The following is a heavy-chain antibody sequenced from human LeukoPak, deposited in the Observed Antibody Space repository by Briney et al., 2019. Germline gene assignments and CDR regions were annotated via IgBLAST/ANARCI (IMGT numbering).Heavy chain of an antibody. CDR3: ARLSAYYYGSFFYYYMDV. D-gene: IGHD3-10*01. J-gene: IGHJ6*03. Sequence: GGSLTLSCEGSGFSFSSYWMIWVRPLPGKGPEWVANIRQDESERYFAASVKGRFTISRDNAKKSVYLHMSSLSAEDTALYYCARLSAYYYGSFFYYYMDVWGKGTTVTVSS. V-gene: IGHV3-7*01. CDR1: GFSFSSYW. CDR2: IRQDESER.